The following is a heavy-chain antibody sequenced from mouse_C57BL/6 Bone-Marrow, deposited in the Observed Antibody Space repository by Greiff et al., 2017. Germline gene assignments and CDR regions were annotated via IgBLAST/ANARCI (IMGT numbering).Heavy chain of an antibody. CDR2: IRGVGST. Sequence: VKLMESGPGLVAPSQCLSITCTVSGFSLTSYGVDWVRQSPGKGLEWLGVIRGVGSTNYNSALKSRLSISKDNSKSPVFLKMNSLQTADTAMCYCASSYYGCSSWLAYWGQGTLITVSA. CDR1: GFSLTSYG. D-gene: IGHD1-1*01. CDR3: ASSYYGCSSWLAY. V-gene: IGHV2-6*01. J-gene: IGHJ3*01.